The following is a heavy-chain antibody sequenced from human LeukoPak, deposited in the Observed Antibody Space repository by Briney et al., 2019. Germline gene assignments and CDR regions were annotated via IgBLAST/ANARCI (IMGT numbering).Heavy chain of an antibody. J-gene: IGHJ3*02. D-gene: IGHD3-10*01. CDR1: GFTFDDYA. Sequence: GGSLRLSCAASGFTFDDYAMHWARQVPGKGLEWVSGINWNSGGIGYADSVKGRFTISRDNAKNFLYLHMNSLRAEDTAVYYCAKEQSHYGSGSSDAFHIWGPGTMVTVSS. CDR2: INWNSGGI. V-gene: IGHV3-9*01. CDR3: AKEQSHYGSGSSDAFHI.